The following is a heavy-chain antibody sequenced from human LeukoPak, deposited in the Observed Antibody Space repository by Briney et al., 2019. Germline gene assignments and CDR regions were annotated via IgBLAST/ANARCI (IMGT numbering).Heavy chain of an antibody. CDR3: AASSGVTLGRF. CDR2: IYYTGIT. CDR1: GGSISSGANY. J-gene: IGHJ4*02. Sequence: SETLSLTCTVSGGSISSGANYYNWIRQHPGKGLEWIGYIYYTGITSYNPSLKSRVTMSVDTSMNQLSLKLTSLTAADTAVYYCAASSGVTLGRFWGQGTLVTVSS. V-gene: IGHV4-31*03. D-gene: IGHD3-16*01.